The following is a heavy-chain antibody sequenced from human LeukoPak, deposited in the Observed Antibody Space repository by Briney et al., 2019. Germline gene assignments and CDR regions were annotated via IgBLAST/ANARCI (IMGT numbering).Heavy chain of an antibody. CDR1: GDSISSSSYY. D-gene: IGHD1-26*01. Sequence: SETLSLTCTVSGDSISSSSYYWGWIRQPPGKGLEWIGNIHYSGRSYYNPSLKSRVTISVDTSKNQFSLKVSSVTAADTAVYYCARDPYSGSYGNYYYYFMDVWGKGTTVTISS. V-gene: IGHV4-39*07. CDR2: IHYSGRS. J-gene: IGHJ6*03. CDR3: ARDPYSGSYGNYYYYFMDV.